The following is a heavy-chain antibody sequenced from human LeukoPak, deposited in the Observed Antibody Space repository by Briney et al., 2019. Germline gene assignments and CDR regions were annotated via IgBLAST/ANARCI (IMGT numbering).Heavy chain of an antibody. D-gene: IGHD3-22*01. CDR2: INPNSGGT. V-gene: IGHV1-2*02. CDR1: GYTFTGYY. CDR3: ARTDYYDTSGHIDY. J-gene: IGHJ4*02. Sequence: ASVKVSCKASGYTFTGYYMHWVRQAPRQGLEWMGWINPNSGGTNNAQKFQGRVTMTRDTSISTAYMELSRLISDDTAVYYCARTDYYDTSGHIDYWGQGTLVTVSS.